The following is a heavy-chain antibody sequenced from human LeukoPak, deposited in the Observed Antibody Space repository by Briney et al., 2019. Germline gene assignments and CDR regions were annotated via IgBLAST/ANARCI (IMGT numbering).Heavy chain of an antibody. D-gene: IGHD3-16*01. Sequence: ASVKVSCKASGYTFTSYGISWVRQAPGQGLEWMGWISAYNGNTNYAQKLQGRVTMTTDTSTSTAYMELRSLRSDDTAVYYCARDRHAIYDYVWGSYSDDAFDIWGQGTMVTVSS. V-gene: IGHV1-18*01. CDR3: ARDRHAIYDYVWGSYSDDAFDI. J-gene: IGHJ3*02. CDR1: GYTFTSYG. CDR2: ISAYNGNT.